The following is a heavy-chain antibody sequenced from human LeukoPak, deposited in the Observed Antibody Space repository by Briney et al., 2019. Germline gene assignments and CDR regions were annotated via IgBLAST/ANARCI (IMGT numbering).Heavy chain of an antibody. CDR3: ARDWNDGDAFDI. Sequence: GGSLRLSCAASGFTVSSNSMSWVRQAPGKGLEWVSSISSSSSYIYYADSVKGRFTISRDNAKNSLYLQMNSLRAEDTAVYYCARDWNDGDAFDIWGQGTMVTVSS. J-gene: IGHJ3*02. D-gene: IGHD1-1*01. CDR1: GFTVSSNS. V-gene: IGHV3-21*01. CDR2: ISSSSSYI.